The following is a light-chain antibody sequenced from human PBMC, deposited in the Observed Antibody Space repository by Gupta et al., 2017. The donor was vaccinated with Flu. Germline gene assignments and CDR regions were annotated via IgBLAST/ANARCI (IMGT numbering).Light chain of an antibody. CDR1: QSVSSY. CDR2: DAS. CDR3: QQRTYWLYS. Sequence: EIVLTQSPATLSLSPGERATLSCRASQSVSSYLAWYQQKPGQAPRLLVYDASNRATGIPARFSGSGSGTDFTLTISNLEPEDFAVYYCQQRTYWLYSFGQGTKLEIK. V-gene: IGKV3-11*01. J-gene: IGKJ2*03.